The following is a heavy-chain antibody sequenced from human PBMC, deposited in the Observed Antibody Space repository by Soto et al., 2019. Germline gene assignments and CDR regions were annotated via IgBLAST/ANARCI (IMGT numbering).Heavy chain of an antibody. J-gene: IGHJ6*02. CDR2: LNMDGSTT. CDR3: ARWVRNYYGMDV. V-gene: IGHV3-74*01. Sequence: GGSLRLSCAASGFTFNLYWMHWIRQAPGKGLVWVSRLNMDGSTTNYADSVKGRFIISRDSSKNTVYLQMYDLRAEDTAMYYCARWVRNYYGMDVWGQGTTVTVSS. CDR1: GFTFNLYW.